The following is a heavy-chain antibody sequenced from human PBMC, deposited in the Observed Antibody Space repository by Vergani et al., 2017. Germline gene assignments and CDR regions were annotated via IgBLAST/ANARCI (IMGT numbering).Heavy chain of an antibody. J-gene: IGHJ5*02. CDR1: GFTFDDYA. CDR2: ISWNSNSI. D-gene: IGHD6-6*01. CDR3: AKXLGTSSGGGWFDP. V-gene: IGHV3-9*01. Sequence: EVQLVESGGGLVQPGRSLRLSCAASGFTFDDYAMHWVRQAPGKGLEWVSGISWNSNSIGYADSVKGRFTISRDNAKNSLYLQMNSLRAEDTALYYCAKXLGTSSGGGWFDPWGQGTLVTVSS.